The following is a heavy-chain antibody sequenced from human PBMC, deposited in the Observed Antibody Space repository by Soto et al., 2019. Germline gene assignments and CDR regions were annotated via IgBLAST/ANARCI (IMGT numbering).Heavy chain of an antibody. CDR1: GGTFSSYT. CDR3: AGYAAYGDYVY. CDR2: IIPILGIA. D-gene: IGHD4-17*01. Sequence: QVQLVQSGAEVKKPGSSVKVSCKASGGTFSSYTISWVRQAPGQGLEWMGRIIPILGIANYAQKFQGRVTIPADKSTSTAYMELSSLRSEDTAVYYCAGYAAYGDYVYWGQGTLVTVSS. J-gene: IGHJ4*02. V-gene: IGHV1-69*02.